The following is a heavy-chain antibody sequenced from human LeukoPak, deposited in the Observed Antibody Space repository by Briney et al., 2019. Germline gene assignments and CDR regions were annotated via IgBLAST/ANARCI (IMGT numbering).Heavy chain of an antibody. J-gene: IGHJ5*02. Sequence: GGSLRLSCVASGFTFSRSEMNWVRQAPGKGLEWVSHIDSSSNTIHYADSVKGRFTISRDNAKNSLYLQMNSLRAEDTAVYYCTTVRGIGVPGIRFDPWGQGTLVTVSS. V-gene: IGHV3-48*03. CDR2: IDSSSNTI. CDR3: TTVRGIGVPGIRFDP. CDR1: GFTFSRSE. D-gene: IGHD6-13*01.